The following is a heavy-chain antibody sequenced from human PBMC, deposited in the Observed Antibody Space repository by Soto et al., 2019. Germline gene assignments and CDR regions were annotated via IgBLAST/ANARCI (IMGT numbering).Heavy chain of an antibody. CDR1: GYTFTNND. Sequence: QVQLVQSGAEVKKPGASVKVSCKASGYTFTNNDINWVRQAPGQGFELMGWMNPSSGDTGYAQKFQGRVTLTRNTPINTAYMELRSLRSEDTAVYYCARALLTGAPGEYFDYWGQGTLVTVSS. J-gene: IGHJ4*02. CDR2: MNPSSGDT. D-gene: IGHD7-27*01. CDR3: ARALLTGAPGEYFDY. V-gene: IGHV1-8*01.